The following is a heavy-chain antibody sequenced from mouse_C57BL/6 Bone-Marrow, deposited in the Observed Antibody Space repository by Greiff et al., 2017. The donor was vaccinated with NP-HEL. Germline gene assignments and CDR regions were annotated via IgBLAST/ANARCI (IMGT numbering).Heavy chain of an antibody. J-gene: IGHJ4*01. CDR3: ARPLYYYGSRDYYAMDY. CDR2: ISNGGGST. Sequence: EVQRVESGGGLVQPGGSLKLSCAASGFTFSDYYMYWVRQTPEKRLEWVAYISNGGGSTYYPDTVKGRFTISRDNAKNTLYLQMSRLKSEDTAMYYCARPLYYYGSRDYYAMDYWGQGTSVTVSS. D-gene: IGHD1-1*01. V-gene: IGHV5-12*01. CDR1: GFTFSDYY.